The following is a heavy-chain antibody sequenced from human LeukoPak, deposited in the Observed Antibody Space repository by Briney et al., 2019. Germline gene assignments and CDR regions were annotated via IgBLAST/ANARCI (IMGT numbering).Heavy chain of an antibody. V-gene: IGHV3-30*04. CDR3: QSRSIVATPDDY. J-gene: IGHJ4*02. CDR2: ISYDGTNK. D-gene: IGHD5-12*01. CDR1: GFTFSTYA. Sequence: PGKSLTLSCTASGFTFSTYAVHWVRQAPGKGLEWVAVISYDGTNKYYAGSVQGRFTISRDNSKNTVYLQMTSLRTEDTALYYCQSRSIVATPDDYWGQGTLVTVSS.